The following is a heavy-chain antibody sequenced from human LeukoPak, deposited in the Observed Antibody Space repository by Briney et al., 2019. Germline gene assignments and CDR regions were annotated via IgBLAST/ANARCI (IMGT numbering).Heavy chain of an antibody. Sequence: GGSLRLSCAASGFSFSSYSFSWVRQAPGKGLEWVSGISASGGDTFYADSVKRRFTISRDNSKNTLSLQMNSLRVEDTAIYYCAKDVRRCNGACTWGQGTLVPVSS. V-gene: IGHV3-23*01. J-gene: IGHJ5*02. CDR1: GFSFSSYS. CDR3: AKDVRRCNGACT. D-gene: IGHD2-8*01. CDR2: ISASGGDT.